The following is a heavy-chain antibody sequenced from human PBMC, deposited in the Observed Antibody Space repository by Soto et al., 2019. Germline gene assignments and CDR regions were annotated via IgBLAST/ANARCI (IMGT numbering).Heavy chain of an antibody. J-gene: IGHJ4*02. D-gene: IGHD3-16*01. Sequence: QLRLQEAGPGLVKPSETLSLTCTVSGGSISSSSYYWGWIRQPPGKGPEWIGAIYYNGNTYYNPSLQGRGTLSVETSKNQFSLKLSSATAADTAMYYCARQTGVFGHYFDYWGQGTLVTVSS. CDR3: ARQTGVFGHYFDY. CDR1: GGSISSSSYY. CDR2: IYYNGNT. V-gene: IGHV4-39*01.